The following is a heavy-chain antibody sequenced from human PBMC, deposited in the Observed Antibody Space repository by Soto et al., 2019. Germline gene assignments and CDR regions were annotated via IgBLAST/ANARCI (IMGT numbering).Heavy chain of an antibody. Sequence: EVQLVESGGGLVQPGGSLRLSCAASGFTFSSYVMHWVRQATGKGLEWVSAIGTAGDTYYPGSVKGRFTISRENAKNSLYLQMNSLRAGDTAVYYCARAYMITFGGVIVMDAFDIWGQGTMVTVSS. CDR2: IGTAGDT. CDR1: GFTFSSYV. V-gene: IGHV3-13*01. J-gene: IGHJ3*02. CDR3: ARAYMITFGGVIVMDAFDI. D-gene: IGHD3-16*02.